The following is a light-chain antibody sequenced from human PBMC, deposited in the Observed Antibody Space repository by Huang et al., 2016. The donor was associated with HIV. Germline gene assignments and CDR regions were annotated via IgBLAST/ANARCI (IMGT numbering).Light chain of an antibody. V-gene: IGKV3-20*01. CDR1: QSVTSSY. J-gene: IGKJ1*01. Sequence: EIVLTQSPGTLSLSPGDRATLSCRASQSVTSSYLAWYQQRPGQAPRILIYGASSRATGIPDRFSGSGSGTDFTLTISRLEPEDFAVYYCHQYGSSPQTFGQGTKVEIK. CDR2: GAS. CDR3: HQYGSSPQT.